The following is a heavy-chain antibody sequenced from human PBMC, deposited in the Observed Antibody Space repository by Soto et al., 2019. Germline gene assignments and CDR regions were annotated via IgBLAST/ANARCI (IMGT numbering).Heavy chain of an antibody. Sequence: ASVKVSCKASGFTFTSSAMQWVRQARGQRLEWIGWIVVGSGNTNYAQKFQERVTITRDMSTSTAYMELSSLRSEDTAVYYCAAIFELGYCSGGSCYTKATDYWGQGTLVTVSS. J-gene: IGHJ4*02. D-gene: IGHD2-15*01. CDR3: AAIFELGYCSGGSCYTKATDY. CDR2: IVVGSGNT. V-gene: IGHV1-58*02. CDR1: GFTFTSSA.